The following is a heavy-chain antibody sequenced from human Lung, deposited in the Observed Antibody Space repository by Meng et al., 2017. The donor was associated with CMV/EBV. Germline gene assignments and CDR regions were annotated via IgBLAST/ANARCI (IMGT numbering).Heavy chain of an antibody. V-gene: IGHV1-69*10. CDR2: IIPILGIA. CDR3: ASLGYCSSTSCPFYYYYGMDV. J-gene: IGHJ6*02. Sequence: SVKVSCKASGGTLSSYAISWVRQAPGQGLEWMGGIIPILGIANYAQKFQGRVTITADKSTSTAYMELSSLRSEDTAVYYCASLGYCSSTSCPFYYYYGMDVWGQGTTVTVSS. CDR1: GGTLSSYA. D-gene: IGHD2-2*01.